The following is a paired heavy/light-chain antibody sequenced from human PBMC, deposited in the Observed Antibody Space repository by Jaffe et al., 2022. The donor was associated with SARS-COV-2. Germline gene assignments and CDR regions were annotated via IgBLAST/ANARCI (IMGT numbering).Heavy chain of an antibody. D-gene: IGHD2-15*01. Sequence: EVQLVESGGGLVQPGGSLRLSCAASGFSVSNYAMHWVRQAPGKGLQYVSLISPNGGSTYYSNSVKGRFTISRDNSMNTLSLQMGSLRADDTAVYYCVREGVGAAHDYWGQGTLVTVSS. V-gene: IGHV3-64*01. CDR2: ISPNGGST. CDR3: VREGVGAAHDY. J-gene: IGHJ4*02. CDR1: GFSVSNYA.
Light chain of an antibody. J-gene: IGKJ2*01. CDR1: QSLVHRDGNTY. V-gene: IGKV2-24*01. Sequence: DIVMTQTPLSSPVTLGQPASISCRSSQSLVHRDGNTYLSWLQQRPGQPPRLLIYKTSNRFSGVPDRFSGSGAGTDFTLKISRVEAEDVGIYYCVQATHFPYTFGQGTKLEIK. CDR2: KTS. CDR3: VQATHFPYT.